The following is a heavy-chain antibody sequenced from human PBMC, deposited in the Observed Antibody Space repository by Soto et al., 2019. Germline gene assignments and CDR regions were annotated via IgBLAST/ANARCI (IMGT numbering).Heavy chain of an antibody. Sequence: GGSLRLSCAASGFTFDDYAMHWVRQAPGKGLEWVSGISWNSGSIGYADSVKGRFTISRDNAKNSLYLQMNSLRAEDTALYYCAKEEWGGVVIPGAHFDYWGQGTLVTVSS. J-gene: IGHJ4*02. V-gene: IGHV3-9*01. CDR2: ISWNSGSI. CDR3: AKEEWGGVVIPGAHFDY. D-gene: IGHD3-3*01. CDR1: GFTFDDYA.